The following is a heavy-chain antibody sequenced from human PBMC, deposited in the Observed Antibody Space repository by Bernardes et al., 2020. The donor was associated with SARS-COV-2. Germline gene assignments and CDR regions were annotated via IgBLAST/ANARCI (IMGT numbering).Heavy chain of an antibody. CDR2: ISRSTSYI. D-gene: IGHD6-6*01. J-gene: IGHJ6*02. CDR3: ARDVVESDYYYYMDV. V-gene: IGHV3-21*01. CDR1: GFTFSSYS. Sequence: GGSLRLSCAASGFTFSSYSMNWVRQAPGKGLEWVSSISRSTSYIYYADSVEGRFTISRDNAKNSLYLQMNSLRAEDTAVYYCARDVVESDYYYYMDVWGQGTTVTVSS.